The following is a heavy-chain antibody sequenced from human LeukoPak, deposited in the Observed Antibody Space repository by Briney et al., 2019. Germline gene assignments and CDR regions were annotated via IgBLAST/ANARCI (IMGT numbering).Heavy chain of an antibody. CDR2: ISYDGSNK. D-gene: IGHD6-19*01. J-gene: IGHJ3*02. CDR3: AKDLGGYSSGWSDAFDI. V-gene: IGHV3-30*18. CDR1: GFTFSSYA. Sequence: GASLRLSCAASGFTFSSYAMSWVRQAPGKGLEWVAVISYDGSNKYYADSVKGRFTISRDNSKNTLYLQMNSLRAEDTAVYYCAKDLGGYSSGWSDAFDIWGQGTMVTVSS.